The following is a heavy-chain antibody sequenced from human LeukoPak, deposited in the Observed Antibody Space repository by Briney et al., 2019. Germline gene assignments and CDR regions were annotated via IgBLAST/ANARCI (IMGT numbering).Heavy chain of an antibody. V-gene: IGHV4-61*02. D-gene: IGHD3-22*01. Sequence: PSETLSLTCTVSGGSISSSSYYWSWIRQPAGKGLEWIGRIYTSGSTNYNPSLKSRVTISVDTSKNQFSLKLSSVTAADTAVYYCARGDYYDSSGLLDYWGQGTLVTVSS. J-gene: IGHJ4*02. CDR2: IYTSGST. CDR1: GGSISSSSYY. CDR3: ARGDYYDSSGLLDY.